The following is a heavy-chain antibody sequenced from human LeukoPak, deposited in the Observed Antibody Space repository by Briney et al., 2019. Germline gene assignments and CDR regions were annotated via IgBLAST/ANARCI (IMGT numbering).Heavy chain of an antibody. CDR1: GFTFSSYA. Sequence: GGSLRLSRAASGFTFSSYAMSWVRQAPGKGLEWVSAISGSGGSTYYADSVKGRFTISRDDSKNTLYLQMNSLRAEDTAVYYCAKSVYCSSTSCYNGYWGQGTLVTVSS. CDR2: ISGSGGST. D-gene: IGHD2-2*02. J-gene: IGHJ4*02. V-gene: IGHV3-23*01. CDR3: AKSVYCSSTSCYNGY.